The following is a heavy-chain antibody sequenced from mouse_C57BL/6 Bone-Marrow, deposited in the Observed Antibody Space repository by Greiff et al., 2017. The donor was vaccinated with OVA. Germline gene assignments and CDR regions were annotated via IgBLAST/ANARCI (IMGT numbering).Heavy chain of an antibody. Sequence: QVQLQQSGPGLVAPSQRLSFTCTVSGSSLTSYGVDWVSQPPGKGLEWLGVIWGGGSTNYNSALISRLTISKDNSESQVFLKMNILQTDDTAMYYCAYAAVVATEWYVDLWGTGTAITVTS. CDR2: IWGGGST. CDR1: GSSLTSYG. D-gene: IGHD1-1*01. V-gene: IGHV2-9*01. CDR3: AYAAVVATEWYVDL. J-gene: IGHJ1*03.